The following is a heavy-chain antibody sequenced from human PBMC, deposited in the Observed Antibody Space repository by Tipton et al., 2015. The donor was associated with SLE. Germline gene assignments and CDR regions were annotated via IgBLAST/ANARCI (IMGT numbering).Heavy chain of an antibody. CDR2: ISSDGSHK. V-gene: IGHV3-30*04. D-gene: IGHD2-2*02. CDR3: ARTADCSSTTCYTGGGYFQH. Sequence: SLRLSCAASGFTFSTYAMHWVRQAPGKGLEWVAVISSDGSHKYYADSVKGRFTISRDNSKNTLYLQMNSLRTEDTAVYFCARTADCSSTTCYTGGGYFQHWGQGTLVTVSS. CDR1: GFTFSTYA. J-gene: IGHJ1*01.